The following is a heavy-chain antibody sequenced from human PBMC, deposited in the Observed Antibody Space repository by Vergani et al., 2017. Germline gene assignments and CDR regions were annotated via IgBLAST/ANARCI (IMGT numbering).Heavy chain of an antibody. D-gene: IGHD3-9*01. CDR1: GGSITSSSYY. Sequence: QLHLQESGPGLVKPSETLSLTCTVSGGSITSSSYYWGWIRQPPGKGLEWIGNIYHSGGAYYNPSLKGRVTISVDTSKNQFSLEVTSVTAADTAIYFFARTESFIFRYFHWDLWGQGTLVTVSS. CDR2: IYHSGGA. V-gene: IGHV4-39*01. CDR3: ARTESFIFRYFHWDL. J-gene: IGHJ4*02.